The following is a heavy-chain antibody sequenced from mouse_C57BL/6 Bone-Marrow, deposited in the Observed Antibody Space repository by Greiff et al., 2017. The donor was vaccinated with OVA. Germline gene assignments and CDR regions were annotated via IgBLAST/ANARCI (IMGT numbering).Heavy chain of an antibody. CDR3: AREDYDGLDY. CDR1: GFTFSDYY. CDR2: INYDGSST. D-gene: IGHD2-4*01. V-gene: IGHV5-16*01. Sequence: EVKVVESEGGLVQPGSSMKLSCTASGFTFSDYYMAWVRQVPEKGLEWVANINYDGSSTYYLDSLKSRFIISRDNAKNILYLQMSSLKSEDTATYYCAREDYDGLDYWGQGTTLTVSS. J-gene: IGHJ2*01.